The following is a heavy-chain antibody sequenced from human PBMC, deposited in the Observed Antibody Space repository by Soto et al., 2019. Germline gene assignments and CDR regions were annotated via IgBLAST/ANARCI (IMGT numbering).Heavy chain of an antibody. V-gene: IGHV1-3*01. Sequence: ASVKVSCKASGYTFTSYAMHWVRQAPGQRLEWMGWINAGNGNTKYSQKFQGRVTMTRDTSASTAYMELSSLRSEDTAVYYCERDTDLTLGTTLDYWGQGTPVTVSS. J-gene: IGHJ4*02. D-gene: IGHD4-17*01. CDR1: GYTFTSYA. CDR2: INAGNGNT. CDR3: ERDTDLTLGTTLDY.